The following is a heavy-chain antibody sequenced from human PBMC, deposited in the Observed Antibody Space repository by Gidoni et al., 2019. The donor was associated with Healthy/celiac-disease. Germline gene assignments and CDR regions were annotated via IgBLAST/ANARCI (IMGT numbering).Heavy chain of an antibody. CDR3: AGGFWSGYGWFDP. D-gene: IGHD3-3*01. CDR1: GYTFTSYY. Sequence: QVQLVQSGAEVKKPGASVKVSCKASGYTFTSYYMHWVRQAPGQGLEWMGIINPSGGSKSYAQKFQGRVTMTRDTSTGTVYMELSSLGSEGTAVYYCAGGFWSGYGWFDPWGQGTLVTVSS. V-gene: IGHV1-46*01. CDR2: INPSGGSK. J-gene: IGHJ5*02.